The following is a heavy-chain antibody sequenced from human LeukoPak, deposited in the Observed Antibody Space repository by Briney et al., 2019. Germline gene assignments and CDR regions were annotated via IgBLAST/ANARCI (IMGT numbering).Heavy chain of an antibody. CDR2: ISNDGSNT. J-gene: IGHJ4*02. D-gene: IGHD6-19*01. Sequence: GGSLRLSCAASGFTFDDYGMSWVRQAPGKGLVWVSRISNDGSNTNYADSVKGRFTISRDNSKNTLYLQMNSLRAEDTAVYYCANLYSSGWYGGSTLFDYWGQGTLVTVSS. CDR3: ANLYSSGWYGGSTLFDY. CDR1: GFTFDDYG. V-gene: IGHV3-23*01.